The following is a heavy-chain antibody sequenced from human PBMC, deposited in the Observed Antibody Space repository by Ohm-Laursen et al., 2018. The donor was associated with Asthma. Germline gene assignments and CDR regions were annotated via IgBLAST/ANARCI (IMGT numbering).Heavy chain of an antibody. V-gene: IGHV4-61*01. J-gene: IGHJ4*02. CDR1: GGSVSSGSYY. D-gene: IGHD5-18*01. CDR2: VFYSGST. Sequence: TLSLTCIVSGGSVSSGSYYWSWIRQPPGKGLEWIGHVFYSGSTLYNPSLMSRVTISEDTSKNQFSLTLSSVTAADTAIYYCARGRGFGYGIDYWGQGTLVTISS. CDR3: ARGRGFGYGIDY.